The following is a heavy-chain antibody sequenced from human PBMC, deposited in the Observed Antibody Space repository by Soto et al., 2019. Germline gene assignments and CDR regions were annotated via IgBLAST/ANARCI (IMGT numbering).Heavy chain of an antibody. V-gene: IGHV5-10-1*01. CDR3: ARLGHDYSNYAMDV. J-gene: IGHJ6*02. D-gene: IGHD4-4*01. CDR2: VDPNESYA. CDR1: GYNFPRFR. Sequence: ESLKISCKGSGYNFPRFRLTWVRQLPGKGLEWMGKVDPNESYADYTPSFQGHVVISADKSINTAYPQWTSLKASDPAMYFCARLGHDYSNYAMDVWGQGTTVTVSS.